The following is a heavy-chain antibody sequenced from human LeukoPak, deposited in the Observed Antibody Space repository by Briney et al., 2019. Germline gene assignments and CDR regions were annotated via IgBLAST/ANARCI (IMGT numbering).Heavy chain of an antibody. V-gene: IGHV4-59*01. CDR1: GGSISSYY. D-gene: IGHD3-16*02. CDR2: IYYSGST. CDR3: ARGGGGLSLNY. J-gene: IGHJ4*02. Sequence: PSETLSLTCTVSGGSISSYYWSWIRQPPGKGLEWIGYIYYSGSTNYNPSLKSRVTISVDTSKNQFSLKLSSVTAADTAVYYCARGGGGLSLNYWGQGTLVTVSS.